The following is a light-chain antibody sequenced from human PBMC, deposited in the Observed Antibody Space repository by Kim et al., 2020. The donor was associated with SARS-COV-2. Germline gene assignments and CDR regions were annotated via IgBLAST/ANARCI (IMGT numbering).Light chain of an antibody. J-gene: IGLJ2*01. CDR2: GKN. Sequence: ALGQTVRITCQGDSLRSYYASWYQQKPGQAPVLVIYGKNNRPSGIPDRFSGSSSGNTASLTITGAQAEDEADYYCNSGDSSGNLVVFGGGTKLTVL. CDR3: NSGDSSGNLVV. CDR1: SLRSYY. V-gene: IGLV3-19*01.